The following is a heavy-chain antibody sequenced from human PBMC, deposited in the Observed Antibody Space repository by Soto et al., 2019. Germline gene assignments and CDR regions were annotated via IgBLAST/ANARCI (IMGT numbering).Heavy chain of an antibody. CDR2: MNPNSGNT. J-gene: IGHJ6*02. Sequence: ASVKVSCKASGYTFTSYDINWVRQATGQGLEWMGWMNPNSGNTGYGQKFQGRVTMTRNTSISTAYMELSSLRSEDTAVYYCARLNYDPSGSYYFQSYYYYGMDVWGQGTTVTVSS. D-gene: IGHD3-22*01. V-gene: IGHV1-8*01. CDR1: GYTFTSYD. CDR3: ARLNYDPSGSYYFQSYYYYGMDV.